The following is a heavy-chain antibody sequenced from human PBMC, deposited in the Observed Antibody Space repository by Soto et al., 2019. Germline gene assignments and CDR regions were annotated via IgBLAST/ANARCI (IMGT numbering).Heavy chain of an antibody. V-gene: IGHV3-21*01. D-gene: IGHD3-22*01. CDR2: ISSSSSYI. CDR1: GFTFSSYS. Sequence: GGSLRLSCAASGFTFSSYSMNWVRQAPGKELEWVSSISSSSSYIYYADSVKGRFTISRDNAKNSLYLQMNSLRAEDTAVYYCARDGYYYDSSGYYSDYWGQGTLVTVSS. J-gene: IGHJ4*02. CDR3: ARDGYYYDSSGYYSDY.